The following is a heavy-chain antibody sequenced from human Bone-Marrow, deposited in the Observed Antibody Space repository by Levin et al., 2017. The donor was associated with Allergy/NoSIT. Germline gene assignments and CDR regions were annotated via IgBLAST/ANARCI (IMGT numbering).Heavy chain of an antibody. Sequence: PGGSLRLSCAASGFTFSSYGMHWVRQAPGKGLEWVAVISYDGSNKYYADSVKGRFTISRDNSKNTLYLQMNSLRAEDTAVYYCAKGFGCGAYCGGDSLLQYWGQGTLVTVSS. CDR3: AKGFGCGAYCGGDSLLQY. J-gene: IGHJ4*02. V-gene: IGHV3-30*18. D-gene: IGHD2-21*02. CDR1: GFTFSSYG. CDR2: ISYDGSNK.